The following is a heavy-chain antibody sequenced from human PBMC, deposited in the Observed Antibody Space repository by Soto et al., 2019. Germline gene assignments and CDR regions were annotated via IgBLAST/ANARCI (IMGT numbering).Heavy chain of an antibody. D-gene: IGHD4-17*01. Sequence: EVQLVESGGGLVQPGGSLKLSCAASGFTFSGSAMHWVRQASGKGLEWVGRIRSKANSYATAYAASVKGRFTISRDESKNTAYLQMNSLKTEDTAVDYCRPGYGGNSDPAWGQGTLVTVSS. J-gene: IGHJ5*02. CDR2: IRSKANSYAT. V-gene: IGHV3-73*01. CDR3: RPGYGGNSDPA. CDR1: GFTFSGSA.